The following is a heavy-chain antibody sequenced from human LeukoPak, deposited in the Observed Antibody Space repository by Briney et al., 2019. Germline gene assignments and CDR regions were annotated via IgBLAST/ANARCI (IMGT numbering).Heavy chain of an antibody. Sequence: GGSLRLSCAASGFTFSSYAMSRVRQALGKGLEWVSAIRGSGGSTYYADSVKGRFTISRDNSKNTLYLQMNSLRAEDTAVYYCAKATLMIVGATGRTVWYFDYWGQGTLVTVSS. CDR1: GFTFSSYA. CDR2: IRGSGGST. J-gene: IGHJ4*02. D-gene: IGHD1-26*01. V-gene: IGHV3-23*01. CDR3: AKATLMIVGATGRTVWYFDY.